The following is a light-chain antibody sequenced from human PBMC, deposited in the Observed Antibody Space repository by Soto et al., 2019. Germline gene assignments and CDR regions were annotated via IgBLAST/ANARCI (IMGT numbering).Light chain of an antibody. V-gene: IGKV3-15*01. CDR3: QQYNNWPGT. J-gene: IGKJ5*01. Sequence: EIVMTQSPATLSLSPGERATLSCRASQSVSSNLAWYQQKPGQAPRLLIYGASTRATGIPARFSGSGSGTEFTLTISSLKSEDFEVYYCQQYNNWPGTFGQGTRLEIK. CDR1: QSVSSN. CDR2: GAS.